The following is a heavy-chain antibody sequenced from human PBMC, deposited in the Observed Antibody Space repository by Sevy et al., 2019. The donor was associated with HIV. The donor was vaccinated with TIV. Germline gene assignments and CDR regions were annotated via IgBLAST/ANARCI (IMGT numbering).Heavy chain of an antibody. CDR1: GYTFTSYG. V-gene: IGHV1-18*04. J-gene: IGHJ4*02. D-gene: IGHD3-22*01. CDR3: AREYYYDSSGYYYVKIPLDY. CDR2: ISAYNGNT. Sequence: ASVKVSCKASGYTFTSYGISWMRQAPGQGLEWMGWISAYNGNTNYAQKLQGRVTLTTDTSTSTAYMELRSLRSDDTAVYYCAREYYYDSSGYYYVKIPLDYWGQGTLVTVSS.